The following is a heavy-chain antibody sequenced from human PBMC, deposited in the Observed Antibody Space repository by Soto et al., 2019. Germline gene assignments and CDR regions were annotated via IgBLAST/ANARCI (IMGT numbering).Heavy chain of an antibody. CDR1: GFTFSSYG. CDR2: IWYDGSNK. J-gene: IGHJ6*02. D-gene: IGHD4-17*01. Sequence: QVQLVESGGGVVQPGRSLRLSCAASGFTFSSYGMHWVRQAPGKGLEWVAVIWYDGSNKYYADSVKGRFTISRDNSKNTMYLQMNSLRADDTAVYYGARGGVMTTVVTDYYYGMDVWGQGTTVTVSS. CDR3: ARGGVMTTVVTDYYYGMDV. V-gene: IGHV3-33*01.